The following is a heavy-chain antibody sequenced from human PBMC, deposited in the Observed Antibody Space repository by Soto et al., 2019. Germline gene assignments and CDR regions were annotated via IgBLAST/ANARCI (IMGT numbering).Heavy chain of an antibody. J-gene: IGHJ6*03. D-gene: IGHD3-3*01. CDR2: ISGSGGST. CDR1: GFTFSSYA. Sequence: GGSLRLSCAASGFTFSSYAMSWVRQAPGKGLEWVSAISGSGGSTYYADSVKGRFTISRDNSKNTLYLQMNSLRAEDTAVYYCAKVKDPYYDFWSGYYYDYYYMDVWGKGTTVTVSS. V-gene: IGHV3-23*01. CDR3: AKVKDPYYDFWSGYYYDYYYMDV.